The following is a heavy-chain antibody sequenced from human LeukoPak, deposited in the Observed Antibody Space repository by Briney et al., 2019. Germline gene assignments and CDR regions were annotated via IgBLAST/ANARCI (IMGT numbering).Heavy chain of an antibody. CDR3: ARDRGYYFDC. CDR1: GFAFNTYS. J-gene: IGHJ4*02. D-gene: IGHD3-10*01. CDR2: ISSSSTTI. Sequence: GGSLRLSCAASGFAFNTYSMNWVRQAPGKGLEWISFISSSSTTILYADSMKGRLAISRDNAKNSVFLQMNSLRAEDTAIYYCARDRGYYFDCWGQGTLVTVSS. V-gene: IGHV3-48*01.